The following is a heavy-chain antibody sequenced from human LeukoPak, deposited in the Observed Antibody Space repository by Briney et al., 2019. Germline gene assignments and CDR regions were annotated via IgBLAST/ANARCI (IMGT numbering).Heavy chain of an antibody. D-gene: IGHD1-1*01. CDR2: ISSSSSYI. CDR3: ATTLRTRGTWYFDL. V-gene: IGHV3-21*01. CDR1: GFTFNSYS. Sequence: PGGSLRLSCTASGFTFNSYSMNWVRQAPGKGLEWVSSISSSSSYIFYADSVKGRFTISRDNAKNSLYLQMNSLRAEDTAVYYCATTLRTRGTWYFDLWGRGTLVTVSS. J-gene: IGHJ2*01.